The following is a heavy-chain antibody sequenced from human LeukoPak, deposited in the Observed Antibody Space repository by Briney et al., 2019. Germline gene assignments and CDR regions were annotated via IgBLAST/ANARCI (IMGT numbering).Heavy chain of an antibody. CDR1: GGSISSSSYY. Sequence: PSQTLSLTCTVSGGSISSSSYYWGWIRQPPGKGLEWIGSIYYSGSTYYNPSLKSRVTISVDTSKNQFSLKLSSATAADTAVYYCASPAAEQLALDYWGQGTLVTVSS. J-gene: IGHJ4*02. CDR2: IYYSGST. D-gene: IGHD2-2*01. CDR3: ASPAAEQLALDY. V-gene: IGHV4-39*01.